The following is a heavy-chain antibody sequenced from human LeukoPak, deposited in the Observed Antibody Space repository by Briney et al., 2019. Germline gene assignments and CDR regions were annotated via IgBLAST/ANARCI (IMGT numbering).Heavy chain of an antibody. CDR1: GFTFSTAW. CDR2: IDDSGTNT. J-gene: IGHJ4*02. Sequence: GGSLRLSCAASGFTFSTAWMSWVRQAPGKGLEWVSGIDDSGTNTYYADSVKGRFTISRDSSKNTLYLQMNSLRADDTAIYYCAKSIRGYSYGKFDYWGQGTLVTVSS. D-gene: IGHD5-18*01. V-gene: IGHV3-23*01. CDR3: AKSIRGYSYGKFDY.